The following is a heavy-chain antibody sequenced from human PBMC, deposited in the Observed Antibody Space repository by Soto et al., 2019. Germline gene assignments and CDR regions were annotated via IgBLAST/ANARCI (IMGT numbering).Heavy chain of an antibody. CDR3: AREEKDSSGYHSRSNWFDP. D-gene: IGHD3-22*01. V-gene: IGHV4-34*01. Sequence: SETLSLTCAVYGGSFSGYYWSWIRQPPGKGLEWIGEINHSGSTNHNPSLKSRVTISVDTSKNQFSLKLSSVTAADTAVYYCAREEKDSSGYHSRSNWFDPWGQGALLTVS. CDR2: INHSGST. CDR1: GGSFSGYY. J-gene: IGHJ5*02.